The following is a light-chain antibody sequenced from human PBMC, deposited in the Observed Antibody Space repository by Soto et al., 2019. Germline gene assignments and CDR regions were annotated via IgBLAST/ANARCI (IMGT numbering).Light chain of an antibody. V-gene: IGKV1-5*03. Sequence: DIQITQSPSTLSASVGDRVTITCRASQTISNYLTWYHQRPGKAPKLLIYRSSILQNGVPSRFSGSGSGTEFTLTISSLRPDDFVTYYCPQYYIYATCGQGTMV. CDR2: RSS. CDR1: QTISNY. J-gene: IGKJ1*01. CDR3: PQYYIYAT.